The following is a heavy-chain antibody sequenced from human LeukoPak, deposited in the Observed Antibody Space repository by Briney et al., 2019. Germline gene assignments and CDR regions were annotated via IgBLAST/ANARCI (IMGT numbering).Heavy chain of an antibody. J-gene: IGHJ4*02. CDR2: IFYSGST. CDR3: ARADYYDSSGPFDY. CDR1: GGSISSSSYF. D-gene: IGHD3-22*01. V-gene: IGHV4-39*07. Sequence: SETLSLTCTVSGGSISSSSYFWGWIRQPPGRGLEWIGSIFYSGSTYYNPSLKSRVTISVDTSKNQFSLKLSSVTAADTAVYYCARADYYDSSGPFDYWGQGTLVTVSS.